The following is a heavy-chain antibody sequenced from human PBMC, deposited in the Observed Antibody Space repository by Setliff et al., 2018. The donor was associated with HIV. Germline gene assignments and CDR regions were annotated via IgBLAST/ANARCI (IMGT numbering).Heavy chain of an antibody. Sequence: SETLSLTCTVSGYSMSGGNNWGWIRQSPEKGLEWIGNIYHVGTTYYNPSLKSRVTLSVDPSRSQFSLKLTSVTAADTALYYCVTTDYFYGRNNFEYWGQGALVTVS. CDR2: IYHVGTT. CDR1: GYSMSGGNN. CDR3: VTTDYFYGRNNFEY. J-gene: IGHJ4*02. D-gene: IGHD3-10*01. V-gene: IGHV4-38-2*02.